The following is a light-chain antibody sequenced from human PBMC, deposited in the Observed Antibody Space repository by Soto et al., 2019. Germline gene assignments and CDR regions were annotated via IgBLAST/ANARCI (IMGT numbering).Light chain of an antibody. Sequence: EIVMTLSPATLSVSPGERVTLSCRASQSVFTNLAWHQQKPGQAPRLLIYATSIRATGVPSRFSGSGSGTEFTLTISSLQSEDFGVYYCQQYNNWPYTFGQGTKLEIK. CDR3: QQYNNWPYT. V-gene: IGKV3-15*01. CDR2: ATS. J-gene: IGKJ2*01. CDR1: QSVFTN.